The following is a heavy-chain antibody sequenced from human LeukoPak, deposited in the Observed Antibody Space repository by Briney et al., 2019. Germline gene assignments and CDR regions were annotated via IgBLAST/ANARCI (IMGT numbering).Heavy chain of an antibody. CDR3: AKDAQGLVRGGIYFDF. J-gene: IGHJ4*02. D-gene: IGHD6-19*01. Sequence: GGSLRLSCAASGFTFKTYAMNWVRQVPGKGPEWVSSMRGSGSSTDYADSVKGRFTISRDNSKNTLYLQMNSLRAEDTALYYCAKDAQGLVRGGIYFDFWGQGSLVTVSS. CDR1: GFTFKTYA. CDR2: MRGSGSST. V-gene: IGHV3-23*01.